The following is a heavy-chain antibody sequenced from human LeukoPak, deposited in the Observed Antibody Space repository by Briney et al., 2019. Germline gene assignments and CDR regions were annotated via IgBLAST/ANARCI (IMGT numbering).Heavy chain of an antibody. J-gene: IGHJ4*02. CDR3: ARGNYGDYFDY. V-gene: IGHV4-59*12. CDR2: VYYSGVT. Sequence: SETLSLTCTVSGGSTGSDYWSWIRQPPGKGLEWIAYVYYSGVTNYNPSLKSRVTISVDTSKNQFSLKLSSVTAADTAVYYCARGNYGDYFDYWGQGTLVTVSS. CDR1: GGSTGSDY. D-gene: IGHD4-17*01.